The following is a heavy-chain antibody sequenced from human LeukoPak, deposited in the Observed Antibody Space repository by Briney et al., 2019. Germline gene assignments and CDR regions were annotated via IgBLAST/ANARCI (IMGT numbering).Heavy chain of an antibody. D-gene: IGHD5-24*01. J-gene: IGHJ4*02. CDR1: GYTFTGYY. CDR2: INPSGGST. V-gene: IGHV1-46*01. CDR3: ARDQANSPGY. Sequence: ASVKVSCKASGYTFTGYYMHWVRQAPGQGLEWMGIINPSGGSTNYAQKFQGRVTMIRDMSTSTVYMELSSLRSEDTAVYYCARDQANSPGYWGQGTLVTVSS.